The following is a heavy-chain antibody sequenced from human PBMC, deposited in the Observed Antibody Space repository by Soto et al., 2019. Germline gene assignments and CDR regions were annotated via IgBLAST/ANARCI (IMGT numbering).Heavy chain of an antibody. CDR1: GYTFTSYA. Sequence: ASVKVSCKASGYTFTSYAMHWVRQAPGQRLEWMGWINAGNGNTKYSQKFQGRVTITRDTSASTAYMELSSLRSEDTAVYYCASLLTAYYHGSGSYLDYWGQGTLVTVSS. J-gene: IGHJ4*02. V-gene: IGHV1-3*01. CDR2: INAGNGNT. D-gene: IGHD3-10*01. CDR3: ASLLTAYYHGSGSYLDY.